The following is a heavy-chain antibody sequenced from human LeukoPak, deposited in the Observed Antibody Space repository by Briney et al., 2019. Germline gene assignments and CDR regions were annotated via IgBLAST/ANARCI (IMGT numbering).Heavy chain of an antibody. J-gene: IGHJ4*02. CDR2: LSRSGINI. D-gene: IGHD3-22*01. V-gene: IGHV3-48*03. Sequence: GGSLRLSCAASGFTFSSYEMNWVRQAPGKGLERVSYLSRSGINIYYADSVKGRFTISRDNAKNSLYLQMNSLRAEDTAVYYCARRVIVVGLDYWGQGTLVTVSS. CDR3: ARRVIVVGLDY. CDR1: GFTFSSYE.